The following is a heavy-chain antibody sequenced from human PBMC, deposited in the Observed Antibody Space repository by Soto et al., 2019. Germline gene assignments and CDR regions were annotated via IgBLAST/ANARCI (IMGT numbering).Heavy chain of an antibody. CDR2: ISSSSSYI. CDR3: ARERRGYSGYDYYYYYGMDV. CDR1: GFTFSSYS. Sequence: EVQLVESGGGLVKPGGSLRLSCAASGFTFSSYSMNWVRQAPGKGLEWVSSISSSSSYIYYADSVKGRFTISRDNAKNALYLQMNSLRAEDTDVYYCARERRGYSGYDYYYYYGMDVWGQGTTVTVSS. J-gene: IGHJ6*02. D-gene: IGHD5-12*01. V-gene: IGHV3-21*01.